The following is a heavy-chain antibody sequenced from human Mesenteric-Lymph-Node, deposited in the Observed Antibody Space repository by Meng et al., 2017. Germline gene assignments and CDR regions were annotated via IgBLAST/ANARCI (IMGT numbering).Heavy chain of an antibody. V-gene: IGHV1-3*01. J-gene: IGHJ4*02. CDR1: GYTFTSYA. CDR3: ARGPPGVVVAATPFDY. D-gene: IGHD2-15*01. Sequence: QVQLVESGAEVKKPGASVEVSCKASGYTFTSYAMHWVRQAPGQRLEWMGWITAGNGNTKYSQKFQGRVTITRDTSASTAYMELSSLRYEDTAVYYCARGPPGVVVAATPFDYWGQGTLVTVSS. CDR2: ITAGNGNT.